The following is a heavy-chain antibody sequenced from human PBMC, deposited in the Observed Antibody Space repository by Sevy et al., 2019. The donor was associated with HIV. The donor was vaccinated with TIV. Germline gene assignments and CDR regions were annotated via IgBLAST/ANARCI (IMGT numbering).Heavy chain of an antibody. CDR2: INPNSGGT. Sequence: ASVKVSCKASGYTFTGYYMHWVRQAPGQGLEWMGWINPNSGGTNYAQQFQGRVTMTRDTSISTAYMELSRLRSDDTAVYYCATLGYASYCGGDCQATDAFDIWGQGTMVTVSS. CDR1: GYTFTGYY. J-gene: IGHJ3*02. D-gene: IGHD2-21*02. CDR3: ATLGYASYCGGDCQATDAFDI. V-gene: IGHV1-2*02.